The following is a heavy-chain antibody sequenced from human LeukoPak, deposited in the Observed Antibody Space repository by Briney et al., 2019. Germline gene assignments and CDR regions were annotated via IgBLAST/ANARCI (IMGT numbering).Heavy chain of an antibody. CDR1: GLASSAYG. J-gene: IGHJ4*02. Sequence: GGALRLSCAPSGLASSAYGMHGVREAPGKGLEWGAVISYEGRSKFYTDSVKGRFTIYRDNSKITLYVQMNNVRAEDTAVYYCARDHYIVATNDFDYWGQGTLVTVSS. CDR2: ISYEGRSK. CDR3: ARDHYIVATNDFDY. D-gene: IGHD5-12*01. V-gene: IGHV3-30*03.